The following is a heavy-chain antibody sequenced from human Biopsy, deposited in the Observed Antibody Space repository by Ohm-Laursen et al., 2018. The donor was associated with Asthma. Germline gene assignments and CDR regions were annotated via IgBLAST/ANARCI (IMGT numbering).Heavy chain of an antibody. CDR1: GYTFINFA. CDR3: ARKYYDFLTGQVKDVFGV. V-gene: IGHV1-3*04. CDR2: VNTGNGDT. J-gene: IGHJ3*01. D-gene: IGHD3-9*01. Sequence: SVKVSCKASGYTFINFAIHWVRQAPGQRLEWMGWVNTGNGDTKYSQKFQGRVTITRDTSASTAYMELRSLRSEDTATYYCARKYYDFLTGQVKDVFGVWGQGTMVTVSS.